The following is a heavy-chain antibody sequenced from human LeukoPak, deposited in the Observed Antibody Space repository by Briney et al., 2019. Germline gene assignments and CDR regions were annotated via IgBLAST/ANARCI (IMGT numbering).Heavy chain of an antibody. Sequence: SETLSLTCTVSGGSISSGDYYWSWIRQPPGKGLEWIGYIYYSGSTNYNPSLESRVTMSVDTFKSQVSLQLTSVTTADTAVYYCARVERNWSGYYAKVYYFDYWGQGTLVTVSS. D-gene: IGHD3-3*01. CDR3: ARVERNWSGYYAKVYYFDY. CDR1: GGSISSGDYY. J-gene: IGHJ4*02. CDR2: IYYSGST. V-gene: IGHV4-61*08.